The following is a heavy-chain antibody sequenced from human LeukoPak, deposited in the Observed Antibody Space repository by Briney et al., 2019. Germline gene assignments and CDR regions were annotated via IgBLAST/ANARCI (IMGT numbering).Heavy chain of an antibody. Sequence: TGGSLRLSCAASGFTFSSYAMSWVRQAPVKGLEWVSAISGSGGSTYYADSVKGRFTISRDNSKNTLYLQMNSLRAEDTAVYYCATVQAHSIAARPVDYWGQGTLVTVSS. V-gene: IGHV3-23*01. D-gene: IGHD6-6*01. CDR1: GFTFSSYA. J-gene: IGHJ4*02. CDR2: ISGSGGST. CDR3: ATVQAHSIAARPVDY.